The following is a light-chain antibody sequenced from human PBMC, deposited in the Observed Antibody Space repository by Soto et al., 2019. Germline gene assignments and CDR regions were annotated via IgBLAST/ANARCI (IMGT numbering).Light chain of an antibody. CDR2: AAS. CDR3: HHYGRSPIFT. V-gene: IGKV3-20*01. J-gene: IGKJ3*01. CDR1: QSVANNH. Sequence: VLTQSPGTLSLSAGERATLSCRASQSVANNHLARYQQRPGQAPRLLIYAASTRAAGIPDRFSGSGSGTDFTLTISRLEPECFGVVFCHHYGRSPIFTCGRGTAVDMK.